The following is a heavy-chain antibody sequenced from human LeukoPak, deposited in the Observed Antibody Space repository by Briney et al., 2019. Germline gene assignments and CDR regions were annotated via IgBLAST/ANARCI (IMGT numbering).Heavy chain of an antibody. J-gene: IGHJ4*02. CDR1: GFTLSSYW. CDR3: AKDLDGF. CDR2: ISGSSRHI. Sequence: GGSLRLSCAASGFTLSSYWMARFHQAPGKGLEWVSIISGSSRHIYYADSVKGRFTISRDNSKNTLYLQMTSLRAEDTAVYYCAKDLDGFWGQGTLVTVSS. V-gene: IGHV3-23*01. D-gene: IGHD6-25*01.